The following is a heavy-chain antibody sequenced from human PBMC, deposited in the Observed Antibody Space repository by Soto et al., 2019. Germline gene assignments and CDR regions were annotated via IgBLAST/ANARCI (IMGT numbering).Heavy chain of an antibody. V-gene: IGHV1-18*01. J-gene: IGHJ4*02. CDR3: ARDSDYDILTGYWAPPDY. D-gene: IGHD3-9*01. CDR1: GYTFTSYG. CDR2: ISAYNGNT. Sequence: GASVKVSCTASGYTFTSYGISWVRQAPGQGLEWMGWISAYNGNTNYAQKLQGRVTMTTDTSTSTAYMELRSLRSDDTAVYYCARDSDYDILTGYWAPPDYWGQGTLVTVSS.